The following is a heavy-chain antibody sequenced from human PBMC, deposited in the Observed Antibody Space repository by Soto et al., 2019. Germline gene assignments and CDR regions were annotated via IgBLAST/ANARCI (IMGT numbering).Heavy chain of an antibody. D-gene: IGHD3-16*01. CDR3: AKSIGDAYYYYGMDV. CDR2: ISGSGGST. CDR1: GFTFSSYA. J-gene: IGHJ6*02. Sequence: PGGSLRLSCAASGFTFSSYAMSWVRQAPGKGLEWVSAISGSGGSTYYADSVKGRFTISRDNSKNTLYLQMNSLRAEDTAVYYCAKSIGDAYYYYGMDVWRQGTTVTVSS. V-gene: IGHV3-23*01.